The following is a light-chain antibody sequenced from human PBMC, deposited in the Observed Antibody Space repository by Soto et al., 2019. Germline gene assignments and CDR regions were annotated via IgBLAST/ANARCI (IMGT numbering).Light chain of an antibody. CDR2: DAC. J-gene: IGKJ4*01. Sequence: EIVLTQSPATLSLSPGERATLSCRASQSVSSYLAWYQQKPGQAPRLLIYDACNRATGIPARFSGSGSGTDFTLTISSLEPEDFAVYYCKQRSNWPLTFGGGTKVEIK. V-gene: IGKV3-11*01. CDR1: QSVSSY. CDR3: KQRSNWPLT.